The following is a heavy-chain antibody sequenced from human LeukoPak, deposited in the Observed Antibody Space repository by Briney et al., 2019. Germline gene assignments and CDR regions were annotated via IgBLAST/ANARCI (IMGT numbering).Heavy chain of an antibody. CDR2: IIPIFGTA. CDR3: ARDPGDCGGDCYSGNDNDY. D-gene: IGHD2-21*02. J-gene: IGHJ4*02. CDR1: GGTFSSYA. Sequence: GASVKVSCKASGGTFSSYAISWVRQAPGQGLEWMGGIIPIFGTANYAQKFQGRVTITADESTSTAYMELSSLRSEDTAVYYCARDPGDCGGDCYSGNDNDYWGQGTLVTVSS. V-gene: IGHV1-69*13.